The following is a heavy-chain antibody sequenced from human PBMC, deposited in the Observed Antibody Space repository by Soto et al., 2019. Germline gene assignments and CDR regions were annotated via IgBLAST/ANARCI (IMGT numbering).Heavy chain of an antibody. CDR3: ARAWGRVFDS. CDR1: GGSISSYY. J-gene: IGHJ4*02. V-gene: IGHV4-59*01. D-gene: IGHD2-15*01. Sequence: QVQLQESGPGLVKPSETLSLTCTVSGGSISSYYWSWIRQPPGKGLEWIGYIYYSGSTNYNPSLKSRLTISVDTSKNQFSLKLSSVTAADTAVYYCARAWGRVFDSWGQGTLVTVSS. CDR2: IYYSGST.